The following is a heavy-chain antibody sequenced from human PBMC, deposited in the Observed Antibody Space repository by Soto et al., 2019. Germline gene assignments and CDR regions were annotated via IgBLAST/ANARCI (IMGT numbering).Heavy chain of an antibody. V-gene: IGHV1-2*02. CDR3: ARGGGTILAPLP. CDR2: INPNSGAT. CDR1: GYTFTGYF. D-gene: IGHD3-3*01. J-gene: IGHJ5*02. Sequence: QVQLEQSGAEVKKPGASVKVSCKASGYTFTGYFMHWVRHAPGQGLEWMGWINPNSGATKYAQKFQGRVTLSRDTSISTAYMELSGLRSDDTAVYYCARGGGTILAPLPWGQGTLVTVSS.